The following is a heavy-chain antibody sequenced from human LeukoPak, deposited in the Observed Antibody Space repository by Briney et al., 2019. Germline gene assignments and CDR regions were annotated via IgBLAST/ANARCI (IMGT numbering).Heavy chain of an antibody. Sequence: SVKVSCKASGGTFSTHGMHWVRQAPGQGLEWVGEIIPIFATTTYAQKFQGRVTITADKSTSTTYMDLSSLTSEDTALYYCARGGPIYDVLTGPSFDSWGQGALVTVSS. CDR3: ARGGPIYDVLTGPSFDS. CDR2: IIPIFATT. D-gene: IGHD3-9*01. V-gene: IGHV1-69*06. J-gene: IGHJ4*02. CDR1: GGTFSTHG.